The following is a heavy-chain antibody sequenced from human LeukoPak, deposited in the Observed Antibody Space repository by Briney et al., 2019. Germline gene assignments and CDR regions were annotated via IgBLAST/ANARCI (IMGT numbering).Heavy chain of an antibody. J-gene: IGHJ2*01. Sequence: PGGSLRLSCAASGFTFSDYWMTWVRQAPGEGLEWVATIKPDGSEKYYVDSVKGRFTISRDNAKNSMFLQMNSLRAEDTAMYFCATDKSWYFRLWGRGTLVTVSS. CDR3: ATDKSWYFRL. CDR2: IKPDGSEK. CDR1: GFTFSDYW. V-gene: IGHV3-7*01.